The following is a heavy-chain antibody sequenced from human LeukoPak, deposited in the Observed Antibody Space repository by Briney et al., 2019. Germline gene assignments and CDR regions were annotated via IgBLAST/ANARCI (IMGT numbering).Heavy chain of an antibody. CDR2: FDPEDGET. D-gene: IGHD6-19*01. CDR1: GYTLTALS. Sequence: ASVKASYKLSGYTLTALSMHGVRQAPGKGLEWMGGFDPEDGETIYAQRFRGRVTMTEDTSTDTASLELSSLRSEDTAVYYCATDPSGWYLLYYWGQGTLVTVSS. CDR3: ATDPSGWYLLYY. J-gene: IGHJ4*02. V-gene: IGHV1-24*01.